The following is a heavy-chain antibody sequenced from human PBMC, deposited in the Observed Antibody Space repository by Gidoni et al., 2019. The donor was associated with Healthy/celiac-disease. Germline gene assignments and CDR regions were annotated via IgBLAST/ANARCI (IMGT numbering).Heavy chain of an antibody. CDR3: ARPRYFDWKGIDY. J-gene: IGHJ4*02. CDR2: IWYDGSNK. Sequence: QVQRVESGGGVVQPGRSRRLSCAASGVTFSSYGMHWVRQAPGKGLEWVAVIWYDGSNKYYADSVKGRFTISRDNSKNTLYLQMNSLSAEDTAVYYCARPRYFDWKGIDYWGQGTLVTVSS. D-gene: IGHD3-9*01. V-gene: IGHV3-33*01. CDR1: GVTFSSYG.